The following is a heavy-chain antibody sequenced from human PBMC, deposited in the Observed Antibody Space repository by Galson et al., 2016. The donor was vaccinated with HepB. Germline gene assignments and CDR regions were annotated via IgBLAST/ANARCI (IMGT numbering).Heavy chain of an antibody. CDR3: VRDAAVGASYHYGMDV. CDR2: ISQSGTTI. CDR1: GFTLNDYY. Sequence: SLRLSCAAAGFTLNDYYLSWIRQAPGKGLEWVAYISQSGTTIYYAESVKGRFTISRDNAKNSLFLEMRRLRVEDTAVYYCVRDAAVGASYHYGMDVWGQGTTVTVSS. D-gene: IGHD3-16*01. J-gene: IGHJ6*02. V-gene: IGHV3-11*04.